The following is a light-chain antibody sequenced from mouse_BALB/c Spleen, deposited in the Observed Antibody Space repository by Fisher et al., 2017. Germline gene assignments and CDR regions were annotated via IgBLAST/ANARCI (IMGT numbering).Light chain of an antibody. CDR3: QQWSSYPLT. Sequence: IVLTQTTAIMSASPGEKVTMTCRASSSVSYMHWYQQKSGTSPKRWIYDTSKLASGVPGRFSGSGSGTSYSLTISSMEAEDAATYYCQQWSSYPLTFGSGTKLEIK. CDR2: DTS. J-gene: IGKJ4*01. V-gene: IGKV4-59*01. CDR1: SSVSY.